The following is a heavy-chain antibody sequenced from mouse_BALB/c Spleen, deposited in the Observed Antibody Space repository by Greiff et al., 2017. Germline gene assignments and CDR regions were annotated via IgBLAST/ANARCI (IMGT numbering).Heavy chain of an antibody. CDR2: ICDGGSYT. CDR3: ARDRGKYAMDY. CDR1: GFTFSDYY. D-gene: IGHD2-1*01. V-gene: IGHV5-4*02. Sequence: EVQLVESGGGLVKPGGSLKLSCAASGFTFSDYYMYWVRQTPEKRLEWVATICDGGSYTYYPDSVKGRFTISRDNAKNNLYLQMSSLKSEDTAMYYCARDRGKYAMDYWGQGTSVTVSS. J-gene: IGHJ4*01.